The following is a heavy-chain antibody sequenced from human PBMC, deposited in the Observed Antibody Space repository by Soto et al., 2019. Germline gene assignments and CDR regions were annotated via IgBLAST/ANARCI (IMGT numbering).Heavy chain of an antibody. V-gene: IGHV1-69*01. CDR1: GGIFSNYV. Sequence: QVQLVQSGAEVKKPGSSVKVACKASGGIFSNYVLNWVRQAPGQGLEWMGGIIPIFGTGNYAQKFQGRVTITADESTTTASMELRGLRSEDTAVYYCARRYYNSSGDFDYWGQGTLVTVSS. CDR2: IIPIFGTG. J-gene: IGHJ4*02. CDR3: ARRYYNSSGDFDY. D-gene: IGHD3-22*01.